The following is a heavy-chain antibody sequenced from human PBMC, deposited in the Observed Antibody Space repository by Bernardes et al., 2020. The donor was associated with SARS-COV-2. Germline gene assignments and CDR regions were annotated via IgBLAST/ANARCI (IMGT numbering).Heavy chain of an antibody. CDR2: IYSGGST. CDR1: GFTVSSNY. Sequence: GGSLRLSCAASGFTVSSNYMSWVRQAPGKGLEWVSVIYSGGSTYYADSVKGRFTISRDNSKNTLYLQMNSLRAEDTAVYYCWARATSVVVPDGPMDVWGQGTTVTVSS. J-gene: IGHJ6*02. V-gene: IGHV3-66*01. D-gene: IGHD2-2*01. CDR3: WARATSVVVPDGPMDV.